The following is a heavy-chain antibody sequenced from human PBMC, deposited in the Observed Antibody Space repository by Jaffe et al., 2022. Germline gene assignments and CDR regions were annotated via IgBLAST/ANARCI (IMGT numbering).Heavy chain of an antibody. CDR2: IRYDGSNK. Sequence: QVQLVESGGGVVQPGRSLRLSCAASGFTFSSYGMHWVRQAPGKGLEWVAFIRYDGSNKYYADSVKGRFTISRDNSKNTLYLQMNSLRAEDTAVYYCAKDYRGYCSSTSCWLWVYDYWGQGTLVTVSS. V-gene: IGHV3-30*02. CDR3: AKDYRGYCSSTSCWLWVYDY. J-gene: IGHJ4*02. D-gene: IGHD2-2*01. CDR1: GFTFSSYG.